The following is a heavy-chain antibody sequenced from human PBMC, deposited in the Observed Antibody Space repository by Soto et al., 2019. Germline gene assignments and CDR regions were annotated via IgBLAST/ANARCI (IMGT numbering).Heavy chain of an antibody. CDR1: GFTFSSYA. J-gene: IGHJ4*02. CDR3: AKLGVHLGYFDY. D-gene: IGHD3-16*01. CDR2: ISGSGGST. V-gene: IGHV3-23*01. Sequence: AGGSLRLSCAASGFTFSSYAMSWVRQAPGKGLEWVSAISGSGGSTYYADSVKGRFTISRDNSKNTLYLQMNSLRAEDTAVYYCAKLGVHLGYFDYWGQGTLVTVSS.